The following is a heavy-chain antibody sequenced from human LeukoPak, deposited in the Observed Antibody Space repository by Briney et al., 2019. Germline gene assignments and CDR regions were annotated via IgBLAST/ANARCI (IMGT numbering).Heavy chain of an antibody. D-gene: IGHD6-19*01. CDR3: ARDGLRSGWYSDLYYYYYMDV. CDR2: INPSGGST. V-gene: IGHV1-46*01. CDR1: GYTFTGYY. J-gene: IGHJ6*03. Sequence: ASVKVSCKASGYTFTGYYMHWVRQAPGQGLEWMGIINPSGGSTSYAQKFQGRVTMTRDTSTSTVYMELSSLRSEDTAVYYCARDGLRSGWYSDLYYYYYMDVWGKGTTVTISS.